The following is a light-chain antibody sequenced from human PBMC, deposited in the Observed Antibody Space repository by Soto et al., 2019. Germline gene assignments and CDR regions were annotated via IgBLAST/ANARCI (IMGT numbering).Light chain of an antibody. CDR2: DVS. CDR3: CSYAGSYV. Sequence: QSVLTQPRSVSGSPGQSVTISCTGTSSDVGGYNYVPWYQQHPGKAPKLMIYDVSKRPSGVPDRFSGSKSGNTASLTISGLQAEDEADYYCCSYAGSYVFGTGTQLTVL. V-gene: IGLV2-11*01. J-gene: IGLJ7*01. CDR1: SSDVGGYNY.